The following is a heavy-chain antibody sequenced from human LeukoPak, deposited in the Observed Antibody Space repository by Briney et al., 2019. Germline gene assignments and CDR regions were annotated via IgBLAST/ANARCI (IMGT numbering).Heavy chain of an antibody. CDR3: ARHDSSGYYWSY. J-gene: IGHJ4*02. D-gene: IGHD3-22*01. V-gene: IGHV4-39*01. CDR1: GGSISSSSYY. Sequence: KPSETLSLTCTVSGGSISSSSYYWGWIRQPPGKGLEWIGSIYYSGSTYYNPSLKSRVTISVDTSKNQFSLKLSSVTAADTAVYYCARHDSSGYYWSYWGQGTLVTVSS. CDR2: IYYSGST.